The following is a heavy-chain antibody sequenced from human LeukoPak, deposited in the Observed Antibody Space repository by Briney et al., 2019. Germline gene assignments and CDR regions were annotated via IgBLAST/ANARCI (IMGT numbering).Heavy chain of an antibody. Sequence: SETLSLTCSVSGGSISSSSYYWGWIRQPPGKGLEWIGSIYYGGSTYYNPSLKSRVTIPVDTSKNQFSLKLSSVTAADTAVYYCARRVTAIDGMDVWGQGTTVTVSS. D-gene: IGHD5-18*01. V-gene: IGHV4-39*01. CDR2: IYYGGST. CDR1: GGSISSSSYY. CDR3: ARRVTAIDGMDV. J-gene: IGHJ6*02.